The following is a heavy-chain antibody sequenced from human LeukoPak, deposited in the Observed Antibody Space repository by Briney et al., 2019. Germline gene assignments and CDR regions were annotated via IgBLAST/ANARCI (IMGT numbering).Heavy chain of an antibody. D-gene: IGHD3-3*01. CDR2: ISSSSSYI. CDR1: GFTFSSYS. Sequence: GALRLSCAASGFTFSSYSMNWVRQAPGKGLEWVSSISSSSSYIYYADSVKGRFTISRDNAKNSLYLQMNSLRAEDTAVYYCASGFLDDFWSGHFWGQGTLVTVSS. CDR3: ASGFLDDFWSGHF. J-gene: IGHJ4*02. V-gene: IGHV3-21*01.